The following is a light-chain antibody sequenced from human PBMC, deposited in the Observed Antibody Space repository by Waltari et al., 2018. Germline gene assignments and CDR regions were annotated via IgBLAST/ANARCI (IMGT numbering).Light chain of an antibody. CDR2: GLS. Sequence: DIQMTQSPSSLSASVGDRVTITCRASQTISSYLNWYQQETGKAPKLLSYGLSRLQSGVPSRVSGSGSGTDFTLTISSRQPEDFATYYCQQSYSLSLTFGGGTKVEIK. CDR1: QTISSY. CDR3: QQSYSLSLT. J-gene: IGKJ4*01. V-gene: IGKV1-39*01.